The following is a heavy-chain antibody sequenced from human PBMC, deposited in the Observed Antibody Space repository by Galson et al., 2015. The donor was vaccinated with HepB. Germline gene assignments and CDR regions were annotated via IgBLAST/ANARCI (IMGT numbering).Heavy chain of an antibody. CDR1: GGSISSSSYY. J-gene: IGHJ4*02. CDR3: AYSGSYYFDY. D-gene: IGHD1-26*01. CDR2: IYYSGST. Sequence: CTVSGGSISSSSYYWGWIRQPPGKGLEWIGSIYYSGSTYYNPSLKSRVTISVDTSKNQFSLKLSSVTAADTAVYYCAYSGSYYFDYWGQGTLVTVSS. V-gene: IGHV4-39*01.